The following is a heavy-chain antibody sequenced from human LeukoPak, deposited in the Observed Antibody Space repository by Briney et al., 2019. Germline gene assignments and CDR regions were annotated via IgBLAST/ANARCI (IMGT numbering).Heavy chain of an antibody. CDR1: GFTFSSYG. Sequence: GGTLRLSCAASGFTFSSYGMSWVRQAPGKGLERVSAISGSGGSTYYADSVKGRFTISRDNSKNTLYLQMNSLRAEDTAVYYCAKGSSRWLQLSYWGQGTLVTVSS. D-gene: IGHD5-24*01. J-gene: IGHJ4*02. V-gene: IGHV3-23*01. CDR3: AKGSSRWLQLSY. CDR2: ISGSGGST.